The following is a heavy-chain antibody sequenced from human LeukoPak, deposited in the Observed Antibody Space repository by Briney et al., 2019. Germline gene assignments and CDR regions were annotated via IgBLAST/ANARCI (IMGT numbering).Heavy chain of an antibody. Sequence: PSETLSLTCAVYGGSFSGYYWSWIRQPPGKGLEWIGEINHSGSTNYNPSLKSRVTISVDTSKNQFSLKLSSVTAADTAVYYCARAVNYYDSSGKNWFDPWAREPWSPSPQ. D-gene: IGHD3-22*01. V-gene: IGHV4-34*01. CDR2: INHSGST. CDR3: ARAVNYYDSSGKNWFDP. J-gene: IGHJ5*02. CDR1: GGSFSGYY.